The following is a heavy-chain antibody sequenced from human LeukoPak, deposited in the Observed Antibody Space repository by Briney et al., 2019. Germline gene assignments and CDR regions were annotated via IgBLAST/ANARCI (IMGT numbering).Heavy chain of an antibody. D-gene: IGHD3-22*01. CDR1: GFIFSSHG. Sequence: GGTLRLSCAASGFIFSSHGMNWVRQAPGKGLEWVSGISPSGDITYYADSVKGRFTISRDNSKNTVYLQVNSLRAEDTPVYYCARGATMIVVVTPGAFDIWGQGTMVTVSS. V-gene: IGHV3-23*01. CDR3: ARGATMIVVVTPGAFDI. CDR2: ISPSGDIT. J-gene: IGHJ3*02.